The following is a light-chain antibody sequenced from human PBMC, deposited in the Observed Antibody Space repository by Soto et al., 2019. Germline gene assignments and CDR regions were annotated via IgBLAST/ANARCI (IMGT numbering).Light chain of an antibody. V-gene: IGLV2-8*01. J-gene: IGLJ1*01. CDR3: SSYAGSNNFDV. CDR2: EVS. Sequence: DLTKAPSANGLPGQSGTISCTRTSSDVGGYNYVSWYQQHPGKAPKLMIYEVSKRPSGVPDRFSGSKSGNTASLTVSGLQAEDEADYYCSSYAGSNNFDVFGTGTKVTVL. CDR1: SSDVGGYNY.